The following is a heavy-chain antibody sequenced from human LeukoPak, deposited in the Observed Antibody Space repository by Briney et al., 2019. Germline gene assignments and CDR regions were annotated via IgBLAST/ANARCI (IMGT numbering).Heavy chain of an antibody. J-gene: IGHJ4*02. CDR2: IYHSGST. V-gene: IGHV4-38-2*02. Sequence: SETLSLTCIVSGYSISSGYYWGWIRQPPGKGLEWIGNIYHSGSTYYNPSLKSRVTISVDTSKNQFSLKLRSVTAADTAIYYCARTTSSGWAWGWGQGTLVTVSS. D-gene: IGHD6-19*01. CDR3: ARTTSSGWAWG. CDR1: GYSISSGYY.